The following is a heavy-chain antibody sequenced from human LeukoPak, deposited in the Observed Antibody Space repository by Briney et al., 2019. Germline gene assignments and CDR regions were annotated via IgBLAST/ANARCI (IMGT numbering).Heavy chain of an antibody. Sequence: ASVKVSCKASGYTFTSYAMNWVRQAPGQGLEWMGWINTNTGNPTYAQGFTGRFVFSLGTSVSTAYLQISSLKAEDTAVYYCARGLRPDFWSGYYDYWGQGTLVTVSS. V-gene: IGHV7-4-1*02. CDR2: INTNTGNP. J-gene: IGHJ4*02. D-gene: IGHD3-3*01. CDR3: ARGLRPDFWSGYYDY. CDR1: GYTFTSYA.